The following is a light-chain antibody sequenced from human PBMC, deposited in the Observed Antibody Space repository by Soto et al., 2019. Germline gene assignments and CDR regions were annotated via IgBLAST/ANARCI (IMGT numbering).Light chain of an antibody. CDR3: QQYGSSPHT. V-gene: IGKV3D-20*01. CDR2: DAS. Sequence: EIVLTQSPATLSLSPGERATLSCGARQSVSSSYLAWYQQKPGLAPRLLIYDASSRATGIPDRFSGSGSGTDFTLTISRLEPEDFAVYYCQQYGSSPHTFGGGTKVEIK. J-gene: IGKJ4*01. CDR1: QSVSSSY.